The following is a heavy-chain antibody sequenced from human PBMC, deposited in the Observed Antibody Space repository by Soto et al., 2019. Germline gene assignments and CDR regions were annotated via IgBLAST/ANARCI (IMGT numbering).Heavy chain of an antibody. V-gene: IGHV3-30*18. J-gene: IGHJ6*02. D-gene: IGHD6-25*01. Sequence: QVQLVESGGGVVQPGRSLRLSCAASGFTFSSYGMHWVRQAPGKGLEWVAVISYDGSNKYYADSVKGRFTISRDNSKNTLYLQMNSLRAEDTAVYYCAKGESGNYYYCLDVWGQGTTFTVS. CDR2: ISYDGSNK. CDR3: AKGESGNYYYCLDV. CDR1: GFTFSSYG.